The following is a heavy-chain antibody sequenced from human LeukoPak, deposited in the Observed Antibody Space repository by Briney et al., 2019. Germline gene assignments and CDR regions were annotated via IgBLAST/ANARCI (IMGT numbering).Heavy chain of an antibody. Sequence: GGSLRLSCAASGFTFSSYAMHWVRQAPGKGLEWVAVISYDGSNKYYADSVKGRFTISRDNSKNTLYLQMNSLRAEDTAVYYCARDGETRNCSSTSCHYYYYMDVWGKGTTVTVSS. D-gene: IGHD2-2*01. CDR2: ISYDGSNK. CDR3: ARDGETRNCSSTSCHYYYYMDV. CDR1: GFTFSSYA. V-gene: IGHV3-30*01. J-gene: IGHJ6*03.